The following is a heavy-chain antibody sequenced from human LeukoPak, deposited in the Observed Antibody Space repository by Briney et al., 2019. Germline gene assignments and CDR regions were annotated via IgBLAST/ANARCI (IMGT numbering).Heavy chain of an antibody. J-gene: IGHJ1*01. D-gene: IGHD3-22*01. CDR2: IIPIFGTA. CDR1: GGTFSSYA. V-gene: IGHV1-69*06. CDR3: ARARGNYYDGSGQEEYFQH. Sequence: PVKVSCKASGGTFSSYAISWVRQAPGQGLEWMGGIIPIFGTANYAQKFQGRVTITADKSTSTAYMELSSLRSEDTAVYYRARARGNYYDGSGQEEYFQHWGQGTLVTVSS.